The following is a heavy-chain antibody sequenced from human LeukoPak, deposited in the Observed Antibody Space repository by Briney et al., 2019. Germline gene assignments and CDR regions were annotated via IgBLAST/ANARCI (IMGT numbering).Heavy chain of an antibody. CDR3: ATPNHIVVVTASDDAFDI. J-gene: IGHJ3*02. Sequence: SVKVSCKASGGTFSSYAIIWVRQAPGQGLEWMGRIIPIFGTANYAQKFQGRVTITTDESTSTAYMELSSLRSEDTAVYYCATPNHIVVVTASDDAFDIWGQGTMVTVSS. CDR1: GGTFSSYA. D-gene: IGHD2-21*02. V-gene: IGHV1-69*05. CDR2: IIPIFGTA.